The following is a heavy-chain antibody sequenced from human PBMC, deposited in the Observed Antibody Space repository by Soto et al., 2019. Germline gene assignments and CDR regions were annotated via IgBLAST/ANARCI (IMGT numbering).Heavy chain of an antibody. Sequence: QVQLVQSGAEVKKPGASVKVSCKASGYTFTSYAMHWVRQAPGQRLEWMGWINAGNGNTKYSQKFQGRVTITRDTSASTAYMALSGLRSEDTAVYYCARVPGYSIGDLWGRGTLVTVAS. D-gene: IGHD2-21*01. V-gene: IGHV1-3*01. J-gene: IGHJ2*01. CDR1: GYTFTSYA. CDR3: ARVPGYSIGDL. CDR2: INAGNGNT.